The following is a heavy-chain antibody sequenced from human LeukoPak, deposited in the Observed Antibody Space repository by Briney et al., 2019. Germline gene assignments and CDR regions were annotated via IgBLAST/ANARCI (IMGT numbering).Heavy chain of an antibody. Sequence: GRSLRLSCADSGFTFSNYAMHWVRQAPGQGLEWVALVSYDGSNKFYADSVKGRFTISRDNSKSTLYLQMNSLKAEDTAVYYCARGGVATMALWDLYLDYWGQGTLVTVSS. CDR3: ARGGVATMALWDLYLDY. CDR1: GFTFSNYA. CDR2: VSYDGSNK. J-gene: IGHJ4*02. V-gene: IGHV3-30-3*01. D-gene: IGHD5-12*01.